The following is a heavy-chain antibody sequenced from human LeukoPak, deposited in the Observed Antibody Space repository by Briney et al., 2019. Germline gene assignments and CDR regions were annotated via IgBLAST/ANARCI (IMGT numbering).Heavy chain of an antibody. V-gene: IGHV4-59*08. CDR2: IYYSGST. CDR1: GGSISNYY. CDR3: ARITSIAAAGLPYYYYYGMDV. D-gene: IGHD6-13*01. Sequence: PSETLSLTCTVSGGSISNYYWSWIRQPPGKGLEWIGYIYYSGSTNYNPSLKSRVTISVDTSKNQFSLKLSSVTAADTAVYYCARITSIAAAGLPYYYYYGMDVWGQGTTVTVSS. J-gene: IGHJ6*02.